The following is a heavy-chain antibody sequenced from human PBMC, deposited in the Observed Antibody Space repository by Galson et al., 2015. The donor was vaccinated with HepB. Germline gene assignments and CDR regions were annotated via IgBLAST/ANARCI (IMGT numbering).Heavy chain of an antibody. CDR2: ISYDGNSK. CDR1: GFTFYV. CDR3: ARGSYSSGYCDALEI. D-gene: IGHD6-19*01. J-gene: IGHJ3*02. Sequence: SLRLSCAASGFTFYVIHWVRQAPGKGLEWVAAISYDGNSKYYADSVKGRFTISRDISKTTMYLQMNSLRPEDTAVYYCARGSYSSGYCDALEIWGQGTMVTVSS. V-gene: IGHV3-30*04.